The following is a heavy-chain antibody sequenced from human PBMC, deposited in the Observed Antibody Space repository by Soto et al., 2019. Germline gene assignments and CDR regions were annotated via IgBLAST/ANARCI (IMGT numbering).Heavy chain of an antibody. CDR3: ARDRVGFAFEY. J-gene: IGHJ4*02. CDR2: IWYDGSNK. D-gene: IGHD2-2*03. Sequence: PGWSLRLSCAASGFTFSSYGMHLVRQAPGKGLEWVAVIWYDGSNKYYADSVKGRFTISRDNSKNTLYLQMNSLRAEDTAVYYCARDRVGFAFEYWGKGTLVTVSS. CDR1: GFTFSSYG. V-gene: IGHV3-33*01.